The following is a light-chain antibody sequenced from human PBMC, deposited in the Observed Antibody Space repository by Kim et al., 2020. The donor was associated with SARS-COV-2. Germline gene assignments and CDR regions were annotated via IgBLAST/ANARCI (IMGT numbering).Light chain of an antibody. CDR3: QQYATSPET. J-gene: IGKJ1*01. V-gene: IGKV3-20*01. CDR1: QSVSSNC. CDR2: SAS. Sequence: ENVLTQSPGTLFLSPGERATLSCRASQSVSSNCLAWYQQKAGQAPRLVIYSASSRASGIPDRFSGSGSGTDFTLTISTLEPEDFAVYYCQQYATSPETFGQGTKVDIK.